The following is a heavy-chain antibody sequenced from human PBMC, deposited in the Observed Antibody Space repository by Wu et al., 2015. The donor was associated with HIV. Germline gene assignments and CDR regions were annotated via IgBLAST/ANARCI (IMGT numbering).Heavy chain of an antibody. J-gene: IGHJ6*03. Sequence: QVQLVQSGSEVKKSGASVNVSCKASGYTITDYYLYWVRQAPGQGLQWMGWINPKNGDTNYAQTFKGRITMTRDTSINTAYMVLTSLKSNDTALYFCARDWQFHVIFDDYYIDVWGEGTTVIVSS. CDR3: ARDWQFHVIFDDYYIDV. V-gene: IGHV1-2*02. D-gene: IGHD3-3*02. CDR2: INPKNGDT. CDR1: GYTITDYY.